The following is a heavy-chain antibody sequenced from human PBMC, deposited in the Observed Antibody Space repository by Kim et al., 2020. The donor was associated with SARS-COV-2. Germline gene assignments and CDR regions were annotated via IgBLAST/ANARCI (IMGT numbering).Heavy chain of an antibody. V-gene: IGHV4-39*07. D-gene: IGHD6-13*01. J-gene: IGHJ4*02. CDR3: ARSHIAAALYYFDY. Sequence: PSLKSRVTISVDTSKNQFSLKLSSVTAADTAVYYCARSHIAAALYYFDYWGQGTLVTVSS.